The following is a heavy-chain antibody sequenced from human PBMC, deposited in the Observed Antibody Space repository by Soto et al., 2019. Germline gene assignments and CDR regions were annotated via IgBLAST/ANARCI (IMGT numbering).Heavy chain of an antibody. V-gene: IGHV4-59*01. CDR2: FYYSGST. D-gene: IGHD3-3*01. J-gene: IGHJ6*03. CDR3: AHLKRGGFWSGSDYYYYYYMDV. CDR1: GGSISSYY. Sequence: PSETLSLTCTVSGGSISSYYWSWIRQPPGKGLEWIWYFYYSGSTNYNPSLKSRVTISVDTSKNQFSLKLSSVTAADTAVYYCAHLKRGGFWSGSDYYYYYYMDVWGKGTTVTVSS.